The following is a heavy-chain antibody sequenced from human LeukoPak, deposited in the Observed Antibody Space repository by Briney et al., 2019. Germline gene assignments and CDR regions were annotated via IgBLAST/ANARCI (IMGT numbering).Heavy chain of an antibody. CDR2: INPSGGST. D-gene: IGHD2-15*01. J-gene: IGHJ3*01. CDR3: ARGIAATGDVFDF. CDR1: RYPFTTYY. V-gene: IGHV1-46*01. Sequence: ASVKVSCKASRYPFTTYYMLWLRQAPGQGLQWMGIINPSGGSTTYAQKFQGRVTMTRDTPTVTAYMELSSLRSEDTAVYYCARGIAATGDVFDFWGHGTMVTVSS.